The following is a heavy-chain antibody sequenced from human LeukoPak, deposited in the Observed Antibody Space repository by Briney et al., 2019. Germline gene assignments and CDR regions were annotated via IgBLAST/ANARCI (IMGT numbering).Heavy chain of an antibody. Sequence: SGGSLRLSCAASGFTFRTYWMSWVRQVPGKGLEWVANIKEDGSEKYYVGSVKGRFTISRDNAKNSLYLQMNSLRAEDTAVYYCARVVVGATREALDIWGQGTMATVSS. D-gene: IGHD1-26*01. V-gene: IGHV3-7*01. CDR3: ARVVVGATREALDI. CDR1: GFTFRTYW. J-gene: IGHJ3*02. CDR2: IKEDGSEK.